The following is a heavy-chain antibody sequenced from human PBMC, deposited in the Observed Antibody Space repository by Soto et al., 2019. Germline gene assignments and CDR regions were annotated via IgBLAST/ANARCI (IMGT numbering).Heavy chain of an antibody. CDR1: GFTFSNYG. V-gene: IGHV3-33*01. D-gene: IGHD1-1*01. CDR3: TRDLQSWYFDL. Sequence: QVQLVESGGGVVQPGRSLRLSCAASGFTFSNYGMHWVRQAPGKGLEWVAVIWYDGSKKYYADSVKGRFTISRDNSKNTLYLQMDSLRAEDTAVYYCTRDLQSWYFDLWGRGTLVTVSS. J-gene: IGHJ2*01. CDR2: IWYDGSKK.